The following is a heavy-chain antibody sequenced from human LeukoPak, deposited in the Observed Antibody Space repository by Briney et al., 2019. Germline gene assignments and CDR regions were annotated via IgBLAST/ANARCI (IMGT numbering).Heavy chain of an antibody. CDR1: GFNVSSNY. V-gene: IGHV3-66*01. CDR3: ARVGNSNRYGMDV. D-gene: IGHD4-23*01. CDR2: IYRGGST. J-gene: IGHJ6*02. Sequence: PGGSLRLSCAAPGFNVSSNYMSWVRQAPGKGLEWVSVIYRGGSTYYAGPVKGRFIISRDNSKNTLYLQMNSLRTEDTGAYYCARVGNSNRYGMDVWGQGTTVTVSS.